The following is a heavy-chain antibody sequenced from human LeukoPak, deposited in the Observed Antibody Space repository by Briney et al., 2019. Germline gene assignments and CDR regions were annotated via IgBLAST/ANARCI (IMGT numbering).Heavy chain of an antibody. CDR1: GFTFSTYW. J-gene: IGHJ4*02. CDR3: AKAGMGIAAPFDY. CDR2: IRTDGGST. Sequence: PGGSLRLSCAASGFTFSTYWMHWVRQAPGKGLVWVSRIRTDGGSTYYADSVKGRFTVSRDNAKNTLDLQMNSLRAEDTAVYYCAKAGMGIAAPFDYWGQGTLVTVSS. D-gene: IGHD6-13*01. V-gene: IGHV3-74*01.